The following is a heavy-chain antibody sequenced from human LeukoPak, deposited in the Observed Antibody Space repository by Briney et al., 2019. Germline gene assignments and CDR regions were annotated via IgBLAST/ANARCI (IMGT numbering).Heavy chain of an antibody. CDR1: GFTFSTYE. CDR3: ASGRYYFDY. Sequence: GGSLRLSCGASGFTFSTYEMNWVRQAQGNGLEWVSSISSSSSYIYYADSVKGRFTISRDNAKNSLYLQMNSLRAEDTAVYYCASGRYYFDYWGQGTLVTVSP. V-gene: IGHV3-21*01. J-gene: IGHJ4*02. CDR2: ISSSSSYI.